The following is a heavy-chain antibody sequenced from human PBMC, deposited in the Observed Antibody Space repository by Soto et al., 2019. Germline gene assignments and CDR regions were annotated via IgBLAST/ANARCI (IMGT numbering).Heavy chain of an antibody. CDR1: GLKFSGYG. J-gene: IGHJ6*02. D-gene: IGHD2-15*01. CDR2: ISYDGNNK. Sequence: QVQLVESGGGVVQPGTSLRLSCVGSGLKFSGYGIHWVRQAPGKGLEGLAVISYDGNNKFYADSVKGGFTISRDNSKNTLYLQKIGLRGADASVVYCVGRARLGYCVGVTCRCGMDVWGQWTTVRVSS. CDR3: VGRARLGYCVGVTCRCGMDV. V-gene: IGHV3-30*03.